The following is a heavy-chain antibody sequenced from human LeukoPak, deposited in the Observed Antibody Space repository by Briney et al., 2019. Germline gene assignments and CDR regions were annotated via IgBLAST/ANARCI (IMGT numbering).Heavy chain of an antibody. CDR1: GFTFSDTW. Sequence: GGSLRLSCAASGFTFSDTWMHWVRQAPGEGLVWVSRIRSDGSDTRYAESVKGRVTISRDNLKNTMFLEMKSLRADDSAVYYCARDKAVSTSWYGYFDFWGQGTLVTVSS. V-gene: IGHV3-74*01. CDR2: IRSDGSDT. J-gene: IGHJ4*02. D-gene: IGHD2-2*01. CDR3: ARDKAVSTSWYGYFDF.